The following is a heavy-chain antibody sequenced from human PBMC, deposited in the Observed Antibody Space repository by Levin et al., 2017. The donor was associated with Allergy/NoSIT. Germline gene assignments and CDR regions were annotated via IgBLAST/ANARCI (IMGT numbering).Heavy chain of an antibody. CDR1: GFTFSSYS. V-gene: IGHV3-21*01. Sequence: GGSLRLSCAASGFTFSSYSMNWVRQAPGKGLEWVSSISSSSSYIYYADSVKGRFTISRDNAKNSLYLQMNSLRAEDTAVYYCARDGTDYSSGWPQFDYWGQGTLVTVSS. CDR2: ISSSSSYI. CDR3: ARDGTDYSSGWPQFDY. J-gene: IGHJ4*02. D-gene: IGHD6-19*01.